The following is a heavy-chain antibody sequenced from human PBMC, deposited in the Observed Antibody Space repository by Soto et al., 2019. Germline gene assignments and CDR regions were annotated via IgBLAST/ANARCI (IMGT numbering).Heavy chain of an antibody. CDR1: GGTFSSYT. CDR2: IIPILGIA. CDR3: ASKGLTTVSDYYYCMDV. V-gene: IGHV1-69*02. D-gene: IGHD4-4*01. J-gene: IGHJ6*03. Sequence: ASVKVSCKASGGTFSSYTISWVRQAPGQGLEWMGRIIPILGIANYAQKFQGRVTITADKSTSAAYMELSSLRSEDTAVYYCASKGLTTVSDYYYCMDVWGKGTTVTVSS.